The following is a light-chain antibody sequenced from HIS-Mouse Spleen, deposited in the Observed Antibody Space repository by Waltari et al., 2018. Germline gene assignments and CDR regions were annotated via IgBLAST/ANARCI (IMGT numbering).Light chain of an antibody. CDR3: CSYAGSSTYWV. CDR2: EGS. CDR1: SRDVGSYNL. J-gene: IGLJ3*02. Sequence: QSALTQHASVSGSPGQSITISCTGPSRDVGSYNLVPWYQQHPGKAPKLMIYEGSKRPSGVSNRFSGSKSGNTASLTISGLQAEDEADYYCCSYAGSSTYWVFGGGTKLTVL. V-gene: IGLV2-23*01.